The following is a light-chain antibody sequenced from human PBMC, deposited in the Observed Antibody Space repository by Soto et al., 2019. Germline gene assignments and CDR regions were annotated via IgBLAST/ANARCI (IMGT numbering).Light chain of an antibody. CDR2: KVS. Sequence: EIVMTQTPLSSPVTLGQPASISCRSSQSLVHRDGNTYLNWLQQRPGQPPRLLIYKVSNRXXWXPXXCSGSGAGTHFTLRISRVEAEDVGVYYCMQATQLRTFGQGTKLEIK. J-gene: IGKJ1*01. CDR1: QSLVHRDGNTY. V-gene: IGKV2-24*01. CDR3: MQATQLRT.